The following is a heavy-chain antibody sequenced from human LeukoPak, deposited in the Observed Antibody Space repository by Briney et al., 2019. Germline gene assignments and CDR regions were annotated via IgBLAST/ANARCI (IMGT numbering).Heavy chain of an antibody. D-gene: IGHD2-15*01. CDR1: VFTVSSNY. CDR2: IYSSGST. Sequence: PGGSLRLSCAASVFTVSSNYMSWVRQAPGKGLEWVSVIYSSGSTYYADSVKGRFPISRDNPKNTLYLQMNSLRADDTAVYYCARDRGGPEGDWGQGTLVTVFS. J-gene: IGHJ4*02. V-gene: IGHV3-53*01. CDR3: ARDRGGPEGD.